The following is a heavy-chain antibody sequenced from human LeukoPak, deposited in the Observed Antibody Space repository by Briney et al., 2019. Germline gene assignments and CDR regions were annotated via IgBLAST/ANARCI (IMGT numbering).Heavy chain of an antibody. V-gene: IGHV3-7*01. D-gene: IGHD3-22*01. Sequence: GGSLRLSCAASGFTFSSYWMSWVRQAPGKGLEWVANIKQDGSEKYYVDSVKGRFTISRDNAKNSLYLQMIGLRAEDTAVYYCARALYYYDSSGYYYGAFDIWGQGTMVTVSS. CDR1: GFTFSSYW. CDR3: ARALYYYDSSGYYYGAFDI. CDR2: IKQDGSEK. J-gene: IGHJ3*02.